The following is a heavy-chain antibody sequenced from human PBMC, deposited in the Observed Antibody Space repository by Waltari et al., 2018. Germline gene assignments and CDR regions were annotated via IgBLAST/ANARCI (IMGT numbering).Heavy chain of an antibody. D-gene: IGHD2-21*01. CDR2: IYYSGST. V-gene: IGHV4-59*01. Sequence: QVQLQESGPGLVKPSETLSLTCTVSGGSISSYYWSWIRQPPGKGLEWIGYIYYSGSTNSNPSLKSRVTISVDTSKNQFSLKLSSVTAADTAVYYCARAGGGDHNWFDPWGQGTLVTVSS. CDR3: ARAGGGDHNWFDP. CDR1: GGSISSYY. J-gene: IGHJ5*02.